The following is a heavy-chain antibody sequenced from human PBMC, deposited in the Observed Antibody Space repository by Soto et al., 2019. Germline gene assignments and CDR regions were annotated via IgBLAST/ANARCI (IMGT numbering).Heavy chain of an antibody. CDR2: IYPGDSDT. D-gene: IGHD6-6*01. CDR3: ARHDYSSSSFYYYYCMDF. J-gene: IGHJ6*02. CDR1: GYSFTSYW. Sequence: PGESLKISCKGSGYSFTSYWIGWVRQMPGKGLEWMGIIYPGDSDTRYSPSFQGQVTISADKSISTAYLQWSSLKASDTAMYYCARHDYSSSSFYYYYCMDFWGQGTTVTVSS. V-gene: IGHV5-51*01.